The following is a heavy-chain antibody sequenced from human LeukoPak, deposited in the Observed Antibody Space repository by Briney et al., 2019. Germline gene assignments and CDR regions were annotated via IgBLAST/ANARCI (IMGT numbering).Heavy chain of an antibody. D-gene: IGHD3-22*01. V-gene: IGHV4-30-4*01. CDR1: GGSISGGDYY. J-gene: IGHJ4*02. CDR3: ARVGDSSGYVIDY. CDR2: IYYSGST. Sequence: SETLSLTCTVSGGSISGGDYYWSWIRQPPGTGLEWIGYIYYSGSTYYNPSLKSRVTISVDTSKNQFSLKLSSVTAADTAVYYCARVGDSSGYVIDYWGQGTLVTVSS.